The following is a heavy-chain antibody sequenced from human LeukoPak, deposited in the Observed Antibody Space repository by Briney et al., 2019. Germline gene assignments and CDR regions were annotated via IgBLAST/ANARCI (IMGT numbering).Heavy chain of an antibody. CDR2: FFGGGGSA. J-gene: IGHJ4*02. Sequence: GGSLRLSCVASGFTFNSYAMYWVRQAPGKGLEWVAVFFGGGGSAQYTDSVEGRFTIFRDNSKNTVYLQMSSLRAEDTAVYYCGKTTVGYSSGRYPGWPIDYWGQGTLVTVSS. CDR1: GFTFNSYA. CDR3: GKTTVGYSSGRYPGWPIDY. V-gene: IGHV3-23*01. D-gene: IGHD6-19*01.